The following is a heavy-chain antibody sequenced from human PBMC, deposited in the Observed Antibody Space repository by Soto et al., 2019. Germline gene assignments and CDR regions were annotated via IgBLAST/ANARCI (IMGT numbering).Heavy chain of an antibody. CDR2: IYHSGRT. V-gene: IGHV4-4*02. CDR3: ARDRPSYGRNFDY. J-gene: IGHJ4*02. Sequence: QVQLQESGPGVVKPSGTLSLTCAVSGGSVSSDYWWSWVRLPPGKGLEWIGEIYHSGRTNYNPSLKSRVTISLDNSKNQLSLILTSVTAADTAVYYCARDRPSYGRNFDYWGQGTLVTVSS. CDR1: GGSVSSDYW. D-gene: IGHD1-26*01.